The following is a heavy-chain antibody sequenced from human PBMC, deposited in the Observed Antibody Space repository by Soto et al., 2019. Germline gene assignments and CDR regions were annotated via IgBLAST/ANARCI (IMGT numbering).Heavy chain of an antibody. CDR1: GFTFSSHA. CDR2: ISYDGSNK. Sequence: QVQLVESGGGVVQPVRSLRLSCAASGFTFSSHAMHWVRQAPGKGLEWVAVISYDGSNKYSADAVKGRFTISRDNSKKTLYLQMNSLRGEDTDVYYGARDGGPREIATIARGYFVYGMDVWGQEATVTVS. V-gene: IGHV3-30-3*01. J-gene: IGHJ6*02. CDR3: ARDGGPREIATIARGYFVYGMDV. D-gene: IGHD2-21*01.